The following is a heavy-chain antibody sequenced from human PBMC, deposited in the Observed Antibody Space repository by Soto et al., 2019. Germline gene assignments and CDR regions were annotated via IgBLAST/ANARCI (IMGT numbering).Heavy chain of an antibody. CDR1: GGSISSGGYY. V-gene: IGHV4-31*03. J-gene: IGHJ1*01. D-gene: IGHD2-15*01. Sequence: QVQLQESGPGLVKPSQTLSLTCTVSGGSISSGGYYWSWIRQHPGKGLEWIGYIYYSGSTYYNPSLKIRVTISVDTSKNQFSLKLSSVTAADTAVYYCASQTPALTDAEYFQHWGQGTLVTVSS. CDR2: IYYSGST. CDR3: ASQTPALTDAEYFQH.